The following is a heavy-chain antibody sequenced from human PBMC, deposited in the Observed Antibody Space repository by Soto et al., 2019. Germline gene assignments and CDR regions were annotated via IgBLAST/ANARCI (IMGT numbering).Heavy chain of an antibody. V-gene: IGHV4-59*01. CDR2: IYYSGST. Sequence: QVQLQESGPGLVKPSETLSLTCTVSGGSISSYYWSWIRQPPGKGLEWIGYIYYSGSTNYSPSLKSRVTISVDTSKNQFSLKLSSVTAADTAVYYCARDSSHADWYFDLWGRGTLVTVSS. J-gene: IGHJ2*01. CDR3: ARDSSHADWYFDL. CDR1: GGSISSYY.